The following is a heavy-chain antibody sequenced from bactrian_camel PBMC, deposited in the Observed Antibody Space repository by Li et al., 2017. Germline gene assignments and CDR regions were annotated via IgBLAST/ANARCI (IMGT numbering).Heavy chain of an antibody. CDR3: AAASSAPGLEVLQKWGWSFAC. V-gene: IGHV3S54*01. D-gene: IGHD7*01. CDR2: IYTGSGAR. CDR1: KDIYSENT. Sequence: HVQLVESGGGSVQDGGSLRLSCTASKDIYSENTLGWFRQAPGKEREGDAAIYTGSGARYYGDSAKGRFVISQDDATNTITLHMNSLKLEDAAMYYCAAASSAPGLEVLQKWGWSFACWGQGTQVTVS. J-gene: IGHJ4*01.